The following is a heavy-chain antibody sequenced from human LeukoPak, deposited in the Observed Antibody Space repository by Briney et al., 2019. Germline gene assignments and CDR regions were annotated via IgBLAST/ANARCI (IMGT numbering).Heavy chain of an antibody. J-gene: IGHJ4*02. CDR1: GYTFTSYG. CDR2: MNPNSGNT. Sequence: GASVKVSCKASGYTFTSYGISWVRQATGQGLEWMGWMNPNSGNTGYAQKFQGRVTITRNTSISTAYMELSSLRSEDTAVYYCARGAGYCSTTSCSLGYWGQGTLVTVSS. V-gene: IGHV1-8*03. D-gene: IGHD2-2*01. CDR3: ARGAGYCSTTSCSLGY.